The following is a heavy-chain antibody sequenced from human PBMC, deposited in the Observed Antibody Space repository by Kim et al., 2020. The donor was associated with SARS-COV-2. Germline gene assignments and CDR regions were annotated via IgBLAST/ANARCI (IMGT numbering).Heavy chain of an antibody. CDR2: ISNDGNDK. V-gene: IGHV3-30*18. CDR3: VKLFTSGWYADP. Sequence: GGSLRLSCAASGFMFSVHGMEWVRQAPGKGLEWVAAISNDGNDKYYVDSVKGRFTISRDNSKNTLYLQLDSLTPEDTAVYYCVKLFTSGWYADPWGQGTLVTVSS. J-gene: IGHJ5*02. CDR1: GFMFSVHG. D-gene: IGHD6-19*01.